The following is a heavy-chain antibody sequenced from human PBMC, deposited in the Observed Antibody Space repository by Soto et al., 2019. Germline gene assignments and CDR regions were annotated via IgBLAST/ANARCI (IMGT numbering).Heavy chain of an antibody. Sequence: QVQLVQSGAEVKKPGASVKVSCKASGYTFNDYLVHWVRQAPGQRLEWMGWINAANGNTIFSPEFQGRLTITRDTSASTAYMDLTSLTSEDTAVYYCATISVVAATLDYWGQGTPVTVSS. CDR3: ATISVVAATLDY. CDR1: GYTFNDYL. V-gene: IGHV1-3*01. D-gene: IGHD2-15*01. CDR2: INAANGNT. J-gene: IGHJ4*02.